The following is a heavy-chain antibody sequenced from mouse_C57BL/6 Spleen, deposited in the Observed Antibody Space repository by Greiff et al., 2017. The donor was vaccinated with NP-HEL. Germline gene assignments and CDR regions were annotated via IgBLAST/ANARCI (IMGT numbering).Heavy chain of an antibody. CDR2: ISDGGSYT. CDR1: GFTFSSYA. CDR3: ARDITTVVATGYFDV. J-gene: IGHJ1*03. Sequence: EVQLVESGGGLVKPGGSLKLSCAASGFTFSSYAMSWVRQTPEKRLEWVATISDGGSYTYYPDNVKGRFTISRDNAKNNLYLQMSHLKSEDTAMYYCARDITTVVATGYFDVWGTGTTVTVSS. V-gene: IGHV5-4*01. D-gene: IGHD1-1*01.